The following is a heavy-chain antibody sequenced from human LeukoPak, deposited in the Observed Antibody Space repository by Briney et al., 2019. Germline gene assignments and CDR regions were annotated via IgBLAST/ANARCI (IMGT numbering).Heavy chain of an antibody. Sequence: SETLSLTCAVYGGSFSGYYWSWIRQPPGKGLGWIGEINQSGSPNYNPSLKSRITISVDTSKNQFSLKLSSVTAADTAIYYCASGIVPDYYYYYMDVWGKGTTVTVSS. CDR3: ASGIVPDYYYYYMDV. CDR1: GGSFSGYY. D-gene: IGHD6-6*01. CDR2: INQSGSP. J-gene: IGHJ6*03. V-gene: IGHV4-34*01.